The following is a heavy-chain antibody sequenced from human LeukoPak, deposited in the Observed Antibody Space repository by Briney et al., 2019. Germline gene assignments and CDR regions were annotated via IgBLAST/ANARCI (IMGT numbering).Heavy chain of an antibody. Sequence: SETLSLTCTVSGDSISTYYWSWIRQPPGKGLEWIGYIYYSGSTTYNPSLKSRVTISVDTSKNQFSLKLSSVTAADTAVYYCARRPRGVIIKSWFDSWGQGTLVTVSS. CDR3: ARRPRGVIIKSWFDS. CDR1: GDSISTYY. CDR2: IYYSGST. V-gene: IGHV4-59*12. J-gene: IGHJ5*01. D-gene: IGHD3-10*01.